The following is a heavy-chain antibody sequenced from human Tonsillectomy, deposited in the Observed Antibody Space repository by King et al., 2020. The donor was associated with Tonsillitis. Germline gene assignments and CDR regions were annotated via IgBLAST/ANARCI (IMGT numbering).Heavy chain of an antibody. J-gene: IGHJ5*02. CDR3: ARHSGYASGWFSH. CDR2: VYYTGAN. D-gene: IGHD6-19*01. CDR1: GDSIGTYY. Sequence: VQLQESGPGLVKPSETLSLTCTVSGDSIGTYYWSWIRQPPGKGLGWVGYVYYTGANMYNPSLKTRVTISDDTSKNQFSLGLTSVTDADTAVYYCARHSGYASGWFSHWGQGILVTVAA. V-gene: IGHV4-59*08.